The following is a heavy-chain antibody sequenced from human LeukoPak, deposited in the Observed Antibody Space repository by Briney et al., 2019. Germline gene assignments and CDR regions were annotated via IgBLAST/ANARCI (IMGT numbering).Heavy chain of an antibody. V-gene: IGHV3-30*04. D-gene: IGHD3-9*01. Sequence: GRTPRLSFAAPGFTFSSPAMQWVPQAPSQGLEWGAGFSYVGTTKIYAESVKGRFTISRDNSKDTLYLQMNSLTTEDTAVYYCAKAESPDILSGYYRSYFDHWGQGTLVTVSS. J-gene: IGHJ4*02. CDR2: FSYVGTTK. CDR1: GFTFSSPA. CDR3: AKAESPDILSGYYRSYFDH.